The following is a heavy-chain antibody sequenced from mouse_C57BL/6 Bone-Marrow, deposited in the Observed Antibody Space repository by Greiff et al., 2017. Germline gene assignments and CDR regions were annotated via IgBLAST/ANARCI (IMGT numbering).Heavy chain of an antibody. J-gene: IGHJ2*01. V-gene: IGHV1-82*01. CDR2: IYPGDGDT. CDR3: ARVGNYYYGIDY. Sequence: QVQLQQSGPELVKPGASVKISCKASGYAFSSSWMNWVKQRPGKGLEWIGRIYPGDGDTNYNGKFKGKATLTADKSSSTAYMQLSSLTSEDSAVYFCARVGNYYYGIDYWGQGTTLTVSS. D-gene: IGHD1-1*01. CDR1: GYAFSSSW.